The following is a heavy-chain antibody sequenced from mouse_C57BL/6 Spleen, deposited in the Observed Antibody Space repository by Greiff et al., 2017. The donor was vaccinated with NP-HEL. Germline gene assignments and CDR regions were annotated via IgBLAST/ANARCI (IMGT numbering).Heavy chain of an antibody. CDR2: INPCNGGT. Sequence: QVQLQQPGTELVKPGASVKLSCKASGYTFTSYWMHWVKQRPGQGLEWIGNINPCNGGTNYNEKFKSKATLTVDKSSSTAYMQLSSLTSEDSAVYYCANQLGLYWYFDVWGTGTTVTVSS. V-gene: IGHV1-53*01. D-gene: IGHD4-1*02. J-gene: IGHJ1*03. CDR3: ANQLGLYWYFDV. CDR1: GYTFTSYW.